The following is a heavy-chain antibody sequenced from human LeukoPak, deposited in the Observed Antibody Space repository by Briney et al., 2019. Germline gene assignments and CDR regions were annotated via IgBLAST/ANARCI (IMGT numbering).Heavy chain of an antibody. J-gene: IGHJ4*02. CDR2: ISYDGSNK. V-gene: IGHV3-30*18. CDR1: GVTFSSYG. Sequence: GGSLRLSCAASGVTFSSYGMDWVREAPGKGLEGGAVISYDGSNKYYADSVKGRFTISRDNSKNTLYLQMNSLRAEDTAVYYCAKDAIAVAGTIYYFDYWGQGTLVTVSS. CDR3: AKDAIAVAGTIYYFDY. D-gene: IGHD6-19*01.